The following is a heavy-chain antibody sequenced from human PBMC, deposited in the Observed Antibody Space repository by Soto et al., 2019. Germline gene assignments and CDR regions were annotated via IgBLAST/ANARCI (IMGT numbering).Heavy chain of an antibody. J-gene: IGHJ2*01. CDR2: VSHSGIA. CDR3: ARYGGTSIWYFDI. V-gene: IGHV4-34*01. CDR1: GASFAGYY. Sequence: QVQLQQWGAGLLKPSETLSLTCTVYGASFAGYYRTWLRQSPGKGLEWIGEVSHSGIAKYNPSLGSRVTISLDTSNNQFSLDLTSVTAADTAVYYCARYGGTSIWYFDIWGRGTLVSVSS. D-gene: IGHD2-15*01.